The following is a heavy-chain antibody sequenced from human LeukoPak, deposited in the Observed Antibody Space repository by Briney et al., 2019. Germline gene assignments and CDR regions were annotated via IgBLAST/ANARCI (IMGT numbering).Heavy chain of an antibody. CDR3: ARDATISTWLRYYFDY. J-gene: IGHJ4*02. V-gene: IGHV3-48*02. CDR2: ISSSSSTI. D-gene: IGHD5-12*01. Sequence: PGGSLRLSCAASGFTFSSFSMNWVRQAPGKGLEWVSYISSSSSTIYYADSVKGRFTISRDNAKNSLYLQMNSLRDEDTAVYYCARDATISTWLRYYFDYWGQGTLVTVSS. CDR1: GFTFSSFS.